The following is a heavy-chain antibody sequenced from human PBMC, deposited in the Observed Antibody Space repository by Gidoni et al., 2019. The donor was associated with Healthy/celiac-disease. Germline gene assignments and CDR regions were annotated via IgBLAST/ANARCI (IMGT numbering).Heavy chain of an antibody. CDR2: IYYSGST. Sequence: QVQLQESGPGLVKPSETLSLTCTVSGGSISSYYWSWIRQPPGKGLEWIGYIYYSGSTNYNPSLKSRVTISVDTSKNQFSLKLSSVTAADTAVYYCASSTEWELLPYFDYWGQGTLVTVSS. CDR3: ASSTEWELLPYFDY. D-gene: IGHD1-26*01. CDR1: GGSISSYY. V-gene: IGHV4-59*08. J-gene: IGHJ4*02.